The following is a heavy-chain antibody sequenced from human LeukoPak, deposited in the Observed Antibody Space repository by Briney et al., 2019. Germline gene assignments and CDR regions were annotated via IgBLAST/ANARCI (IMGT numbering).Heavy chain of an antibody. CDR2: IYPGDSDT. CDR1: GYTFTRYW. J-gene: IGHJ4*02. CDR3: ARPPGTDRFFDF. D-gene: IGHD1-26*01. Sequence: GESLKISCQASGYTFTRYWIGWVRQMPGKGLEWIGIIYPGDSDTSYSPSFQGHFTISADKSIGTAYLQWSRLEASDTALYYCARPPGTDRFFDFWGQGTLVTVSS. V-gene: IGHV5-51*01.